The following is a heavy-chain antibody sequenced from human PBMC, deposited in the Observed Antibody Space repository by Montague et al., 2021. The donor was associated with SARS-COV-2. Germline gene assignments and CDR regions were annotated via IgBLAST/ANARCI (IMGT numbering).Heavy chain of an antibody. CDR1: GFTVSSNY. D-gene: IGHD1-26*01. Sequence: SLRLSCAASGFTVSSNYMSRVRQAPGKGLEWVSVIYSGGSTYYADSVKGRFTISRDNSKNTLYLQMNSLRAEDTAVYYCARDRRIVGALYYYYGMDVWGQGTTVTVYS. V-gene: IGHV3-53*01. J-gene: IGHJ6*02. CDR3: ARDRRIVGALYYYYGMDV. CDR2: IYSGGST.